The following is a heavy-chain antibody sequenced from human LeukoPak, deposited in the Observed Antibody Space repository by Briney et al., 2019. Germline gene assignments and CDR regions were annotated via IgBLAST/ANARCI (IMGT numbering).Heavy chain of an antibody. Sequence: GGSLRLSCVASGFTFSSYALTWVRQAPGKGLEWVSAISGSGGSTYYADSVKGRFTISRDNSKNTLYLQMASLRAEDTAVYYCAHAPVGSSHPPTDYWGQGTLVTVSS. J-gene: IGHJ4*02. V-gene: IGHV3-23*01. CDR3: AHAPVGSSHPPTDY. CDR2: ISGSGGST. D-gene: IGHD4-23*01. CDR1: GFTFSSYA.